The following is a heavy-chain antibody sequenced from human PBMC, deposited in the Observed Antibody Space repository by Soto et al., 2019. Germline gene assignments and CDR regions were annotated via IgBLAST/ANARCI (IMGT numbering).Heavy chain of an antibody. CDR2: INAGNGNT. J-gene: IGHJ6*02. V-gene: IGHV1-3*01. CDR1: GYTFTSYA. CDR3: ARDDGILTGYMSAYYYGMDV. Sequence: QVQLVQSGAEVKKPGASVKVSCKASGYTFTSYAMHWVRQAPGQRLEWMGWINAGNGNTKYSQKFQGRVTITRDTAASTAYMELSSLRSEDTAVYYCARDDGILTGYMSAYYYGMDVWGQGTTVTVSS. D-gene: IGHD3-9*01.